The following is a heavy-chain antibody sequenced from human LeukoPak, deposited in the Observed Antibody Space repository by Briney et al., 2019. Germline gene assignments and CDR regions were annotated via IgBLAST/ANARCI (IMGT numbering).Heavy chain of an antibody. D-gene: IGHD1-1*01. CDR3: AKGRHWDTTLDY. CDR1: GYTFTVYY. J-gene: IGHJ4*02. V-gene: IGHV1-2*02. Sequence: ASVKVSCKASGYTFTVYYLHWVRQAPGQGLEWMAWINPQSGSTGYAQKFEGRVTMTRDMSISTVYMELSGLRSEDTAVYYCAKGRHWDTTLDYWGQGTLVTVSS. CDR2: INPQSGST.